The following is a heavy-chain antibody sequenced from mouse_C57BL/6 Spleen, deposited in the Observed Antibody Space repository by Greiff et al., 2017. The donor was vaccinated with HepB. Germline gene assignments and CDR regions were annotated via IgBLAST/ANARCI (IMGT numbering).Heavy chain of an antibody. V-gene: IGHV3-6*01. J-gene: IGHJ1*03. D-gene: IGHD1-1*01. Sequence: VQLQQSGPGLVKPSQSLSLTCSVTGYSITSGYYWNWIRQFPGNKLEWMGYISYDGSNNYNPSLKNRISITRDTSKNQFFLKLNSVTTEDTATYYCARGGLRFSYGDWYFDVWGTGTTVTVSS. CDR2: ISYDGSN. CDR3: ARGGLRFSYGDWYFDV. CDR1: GYSITSGYY.